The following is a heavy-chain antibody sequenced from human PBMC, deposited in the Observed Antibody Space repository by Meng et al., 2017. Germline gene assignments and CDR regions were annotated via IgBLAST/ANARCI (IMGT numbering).Heavy chain of an antibody. CDR1: GFTFSSYA. CDR3: ARFYFGYSYGPHHFDY. J-gene: IGHJ4*02. Sequence: GESLKISCAASGFTFSSYAMHWVRQAPGKGLEWVSGINWNGGSTGYADSVKGRFTISRDNAKNSLYLQMNSLRAEDTALYYCARFYFGYSYGPHHFDYWGQGTLVTVSS. CDR2: INWNGGST. V-gene: IGHV3-20*04. D-gene: IGHD5-18*01.